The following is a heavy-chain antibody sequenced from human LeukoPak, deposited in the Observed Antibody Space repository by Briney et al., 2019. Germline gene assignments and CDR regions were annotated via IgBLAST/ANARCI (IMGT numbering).Heavy chain of an antibody. CDR3: ATIEAVRFHY. D-gene: IGHD4-17*01. V-gene: IGHV3-7*01. Sequence: PGGSLRLSCAASDFTFSNYWMSWVRQAPGKGLEWVGNLKQDGSEIYYLDSVKGRFTISRDNAKNSLYLQMNSLRAEDTAVYYCATIEAVRFHYWGQGTLVTVSS. J-gene: IGHJ4*02. CDR1: DFTFSNYW. CDR2: LKQDGSEI.